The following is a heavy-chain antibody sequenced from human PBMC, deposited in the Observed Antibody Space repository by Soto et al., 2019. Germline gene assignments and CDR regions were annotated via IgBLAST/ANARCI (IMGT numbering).Heavy chain of an antibody. J-gene: IGHJ4*02. CDR3: ARQVVVVAATSEVDY. D-gene: IGHD2-15*01. Sequence: SETLSLTCTVSGGSISSGGYYWSWIRQHPGKGLEWIGYIYYSGSTYYNPSLTSRVTISVDTSKNQFSLKLSSVTAADTAVYYCARQVVVVAATSEVDYWGQGTLVTVSS. CDR2: IYYSGST. CDR1: GGSISSGGYY. V-gene: IGHV4-31*03.